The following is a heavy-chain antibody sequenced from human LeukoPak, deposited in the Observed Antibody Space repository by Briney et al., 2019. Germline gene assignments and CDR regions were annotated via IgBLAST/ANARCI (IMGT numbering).Heavy chain of an antibody. Sequence: SVKVSCKASGGTFSSYAISWGRQAPGQGLEWMGGIIPIFGTANYAQKFQGRVTITADKSTSTAYMELSSLRSEDTAVYYCAGSYYKSYFDYWGQGTLVTVSS. CDR3: AGSYYKSYFDY. CDR2: IIPIFGTA. CDR1: GGTFSSYA. J-gene: IGHJ4*02. D-gene: IGHD3-10*01. V-gene: IGHV1-69*06.